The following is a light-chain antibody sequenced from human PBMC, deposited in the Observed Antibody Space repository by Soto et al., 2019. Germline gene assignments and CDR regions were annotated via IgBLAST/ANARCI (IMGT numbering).Light chain of an antibody. J-gene: IGKJ1*01. CDR1: QSVNNF. Sequence: EVVLTQSPATLLLSPGERATLSCRTSQSVNNFLAWYQLKPGQAPRLLIYDAYKRATGIPARFSASGSGTDFTLTISSLASEDFAIYYCHQRFTRPRTFGQGTKVEIK. V-gene: IGKV3-11*01. CDR2: DAY. CDR3: HQRFTRPRT.